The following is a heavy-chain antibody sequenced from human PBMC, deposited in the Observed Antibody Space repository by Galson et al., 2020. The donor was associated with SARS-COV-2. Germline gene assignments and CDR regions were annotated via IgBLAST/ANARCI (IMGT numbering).Heavy chain of an antibody. CDR1: GYSLSSDYY. Sequence: ETLSLTCPVSGYSLSSDYYCGWLRQPPGKGLEWIGRIYHSGSTYYHPPLTSPVTISVDTYKNQYSLKLSSVTAADTAVYYCARDYGGNPFFTWYCWGQGTLGTVSS. V-gene: IGHV4-38-2*02. CDR3: ARDYGGNPFFTWYC. J-gene: IGHJ4*02. D-gene: IGHD4-17*01. CDR2: IYHSGST.